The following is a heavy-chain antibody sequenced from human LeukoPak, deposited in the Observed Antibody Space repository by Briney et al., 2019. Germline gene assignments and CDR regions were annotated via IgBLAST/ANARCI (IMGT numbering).Heavy chain of an antibody. D-gene: IGHD3-16*01. J-gene: IGHJ4*02. CDR1: GYPFTTSW. V-gene: IGHV5-51*01. Sequence: GESLKISCRTSGYPFTTSWIGWVRQMPGKGLELMGIIYPGDSETRYSPSFQGQVTFSVDTATTTAYLQWSSLNASDTAIDYFARQGERIMARRAFGSWGQGTLVTVSS. CDR2: IYPGDSET. CDR3: ARQGERIMARRAFGS.